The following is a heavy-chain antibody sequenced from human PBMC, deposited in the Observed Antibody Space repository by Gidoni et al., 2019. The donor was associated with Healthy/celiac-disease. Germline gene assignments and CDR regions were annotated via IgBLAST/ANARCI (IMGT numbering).Heavy chain of an antibody. Sequence: QVQLVESGGGVVQPGRSLRLSCAASGFTFSSYGMHWVRQAPGKGLGWVAVIWYDGSNKYYADSVKGRFTISRDNSKNTLYLQMNSLRAEDTAVYYCARDGLDIVVVPAAGTYYYYGMDVWGQGTTVTVSS. CDR1: GFTFSSYG. J-gene: IGHJ6*02. D-gene: IGHD2-2*03. CDR2: IWYDGSNK. V-gene: IGHV3-33*01. CDR3: ARDGLDIVVVPAAGTYYYYGMDV.